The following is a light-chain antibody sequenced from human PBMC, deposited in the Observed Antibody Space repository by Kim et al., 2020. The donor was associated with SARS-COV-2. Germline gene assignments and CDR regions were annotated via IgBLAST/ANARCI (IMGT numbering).Light chain of an antibody. CDR1: QSISDW. CDR3: HHLGT. CDR2: HAS. V-gene: IGKV1-5*01. J-gene: IGKJ1*01. Sequence: TPAAYVGDRVTITCRASQSISDWLAWYQQKPGKAPKLLIYHASTLQGGVPSRFSGSGSGTEFTLTINGLQPDDFGTYYCHHLGTFGLGTKVDIK.